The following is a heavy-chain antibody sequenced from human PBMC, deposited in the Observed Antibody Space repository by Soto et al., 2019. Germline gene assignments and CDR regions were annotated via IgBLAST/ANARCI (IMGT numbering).Heavy chain of an antibody. D-gene: IGHD6-19*01. CDR2: IYYSGST. CDR3: ARAPGYSSGWRLENWFDP. CDR1: GGSISSHY. J-gene: IGHJ5*02. Sequence: ESLSLTCTVSGGSISSHYWSWIRQPPVNVLEWIGYIYYSGSTNYNPSLKSRVTISVDTSKNQFSLKLSSVTAADTAVYYCARAPGYSSGWRLENWFDPWGQGTLVTVSS. V-gene: IGHV4-59*11.